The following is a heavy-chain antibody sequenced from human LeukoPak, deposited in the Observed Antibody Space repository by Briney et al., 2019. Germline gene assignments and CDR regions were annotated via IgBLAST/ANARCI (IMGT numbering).Heavy chain of an antibody. J-gene: IGHJ4*02. CDR1: GGSISSGGYS. CDR2: IYHSGST. Sequence: SQTLSLTCAVSGGSISSGGYSWSWIRQPPGKGLEWIGYIYHSGSTYYNPSLKSRVTISVDRSENQFSLKLSSVTAADTAVYYCARGFGGVIVIPYYFDYWGQGTLVTVSS. D-gene: IGHD3-16*02. V-gene: IGHV4-30-2*01. CDR3: ARGFGGVIVIPYYFDY.